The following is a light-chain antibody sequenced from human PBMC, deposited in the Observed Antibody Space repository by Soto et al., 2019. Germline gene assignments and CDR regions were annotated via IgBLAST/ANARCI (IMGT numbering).Light chain of an antibody. CDR1: QRVSSTY. CDR2: GTS. V-gene: IGKV3D-20*02. Sequence: EILLTQSPGTLSLSPGERATLSCRASQRVSSTYLAWYQQKPGQAPRLLIYGTSSRATGIPTRFSGSGSGTDFTLTISSLEPEDFAVYYCQQRSNWPITFGQGTRLEI. CDR3: QQRSNWPIT. J-gene: IGKJ5*01.